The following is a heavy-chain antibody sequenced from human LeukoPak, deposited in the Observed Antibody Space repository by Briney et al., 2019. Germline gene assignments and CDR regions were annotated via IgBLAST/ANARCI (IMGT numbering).Heavy chain of an antibody. V-gene: IGHV4-34*01. CDR2: INHSGST. CDR3: ARDQGPRGASGSV. J-gene: IGHJ4*02. Sequence: SETLSLTCAVYGGSFSGYYWSWIRQPPGKGLEWIGEINHSGSTNYNPSLKSRVTISVDTSKNQFSLKLSSVTAADTAVYYCARDQGPRGASGSVWGQGTLVTVSS. CDR1: GGSFSGYY. D-gene: IGHD2-15*01.